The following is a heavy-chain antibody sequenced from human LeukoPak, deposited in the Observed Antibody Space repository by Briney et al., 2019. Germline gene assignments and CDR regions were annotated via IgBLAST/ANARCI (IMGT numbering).Heavy chain of an antibody. D-gene: IGHD2-2*01. V-gene: IGHV2-5*02. CDR1: GFSLSSRGAG. CDR3: AHSTYCTSDSCYDAFDI. J-gene: IGHJ3*02. Sequence: SGPTLVNPTQTLTLTCTLSGFSLSSRGAGVGWIRQPPGKALEWLALIYWDGVTRLSSSVKGRLTVTTDTSENDVVLTMTNMNPADTATYYCAHSTYCTSDSCYDAFDIWGQGTTVTVSS. CDR2: IYWDGVT.